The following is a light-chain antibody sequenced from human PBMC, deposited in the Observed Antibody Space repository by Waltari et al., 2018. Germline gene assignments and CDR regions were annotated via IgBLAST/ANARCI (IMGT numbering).Light chain of an antibody. J-gene: IGKJ5*01. CDR1: QAMSSS. Sequence: AIQLTQSPPSLSASVGDRVTIACRASQAMSSSLVWYQQKPGKAPKRLIYDASTLENGVPSRFSGIGSGTDFTLTISSLQPEDFSTYHCQQFYNYPPTFGQGTRLEIK. CDR2: DAS. V-gene: IGKV1D-13*01. CDR3: QQFYNYPPT.